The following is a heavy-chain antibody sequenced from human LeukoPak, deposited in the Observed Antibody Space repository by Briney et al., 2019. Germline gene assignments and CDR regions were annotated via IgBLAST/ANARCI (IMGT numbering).Heavy chain of an antibody. D-gene: IGHD3-10*01. V-gene: IGHV4-59*01. J-gene: IGHJ6*02. CDR3: ARQSYTAYYYYGMDV. CDR1: GGSMSTYY. Sequence: SETLSLTCTVSGGSMSTYYWSWIRQPPGKGLESIGYIYYSGTTHYNPSLKSRVTISVDTSKSQFSLKLTSVTAADTAIYYCARQSYTAYYYYGMDVWGQGTTVTVSS. CDR2: IYYSGTT.